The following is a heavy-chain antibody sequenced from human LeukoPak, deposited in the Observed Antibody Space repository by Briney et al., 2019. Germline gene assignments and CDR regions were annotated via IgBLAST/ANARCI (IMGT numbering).Heavy chain of an antibody. J-gene: IGHJ4*02. CDR2: IIPILGIA. V-gene: IGHV1-69*04. CDR3: ARGDSGYDYFDY. Sequence: GASVKVSCKASGGTFSSYAISWVQQAPGQGLEWMGRIIPILGIANYAQKFQGRVTITADKSTSTAYMELSSLRSEDTAVYCRARGDSGYDYFDYWGQGTLVTVSS. D-gene: IGHD5-12*01. CDR1: GGTFSSYA.